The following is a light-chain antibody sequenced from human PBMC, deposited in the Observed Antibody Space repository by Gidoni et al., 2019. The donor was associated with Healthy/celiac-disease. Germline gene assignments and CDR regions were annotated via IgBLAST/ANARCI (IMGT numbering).Light chain of an antibody. CDR2: GAS. CDR3: QQYNNWPLWT. Sequence: EIVITQSPATLSVSPGERATLSCRASQSVSSNLAWYQQKPGQAPRLLIYGASTRATGIPARFSGSGSGTEFTLTISSLQSEDFAVYYCQQYNNWPLWTFGQGTKVEIK. CDR1: QSVSSN. V-gene: IGKV3-15*01. J-gene: IGKJ1*01.